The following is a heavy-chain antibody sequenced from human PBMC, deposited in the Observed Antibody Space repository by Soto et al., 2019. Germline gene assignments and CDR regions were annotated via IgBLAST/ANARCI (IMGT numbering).Heavy chain of an antibody. V-gene: IGHV3-64D*06. D-gene: IGHD5-18*01. CDR2: ISSNGGST. CDR1: GFTFSSYA. Sequence: SLRLSCSASGFTFSSYALHWVRQAPGKGLESVSAISSNGGSTYYADSVKGRFTISRDNSKNTLYLQMSSLRVEDTAVYYCAGRGYSYGYYSLAYWGQGTLVTVSS. J-gene: IGHJ4*02. CDR3: AGRGYSYGYYSLAY.